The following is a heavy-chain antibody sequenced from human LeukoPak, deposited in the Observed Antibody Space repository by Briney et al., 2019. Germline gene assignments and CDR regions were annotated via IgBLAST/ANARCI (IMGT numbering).Heavy chain of an antibody. CDR2: NRYDGSNK. Sequence: GGSLRLSCAASAFTFSSYGMHWVRQAPGKGLEWVAFNRYDGSNKYYADSVKGRFTISRDNSKNTLYLQMNSLRADDTAVYYCASPTSGYYRFWGQGTLVTVSS. J-gene: IGHJ4*02. CDR1: AFTFSSYG. CDR3: ASPTSGYYRF. D-gene: IGHD3-22*01. V-gene: IGHV3-30*02.